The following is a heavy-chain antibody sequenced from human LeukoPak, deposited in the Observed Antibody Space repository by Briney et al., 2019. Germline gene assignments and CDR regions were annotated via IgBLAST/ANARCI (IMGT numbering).Heavy chain of an antibody. D-gene: IGHD2-15*01. V-gene: IGHV4-59*08. CDR2: IYSSGNI. CDR1: GGSISSFQ. J-gene: IGHJ4*02. Sequence: SETLSLTCTVSGGSISSFQWSWIRQPPGKALEWIGYIYSSGNINYNPSLRSRVIMSLDTSKNQFSLKLTSVTAADTAVYYCARHVTEGITRISVFDYWGRGTLVTVSS. CDR3: ARHVTEGITRISVFDY.